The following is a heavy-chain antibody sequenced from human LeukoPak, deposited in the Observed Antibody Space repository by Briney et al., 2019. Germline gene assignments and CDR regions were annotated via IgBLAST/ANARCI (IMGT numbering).Heavy chain of an antibody. CDR1: GFTFSSYG. CDR2: IRFDGTNK. V-gene: IGHV3-30*02. Sequence: GGSLRISCAASGFTFSSYGMHWVRQAPGKGLEWVALIRFDGTNKYYADSVKGRFTISRDNSMNTLDLQMNSLRAEDTALYYCAKDLSVAVAGKRFDYWGQGTLVAVSS. J-gene: IGHJ4*02. D-gene: IGHD6-19*01. CDR3: AKDLSVAVAGKRFDY.